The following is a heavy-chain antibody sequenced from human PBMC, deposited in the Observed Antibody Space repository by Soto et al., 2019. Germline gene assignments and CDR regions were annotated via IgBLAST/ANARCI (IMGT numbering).Heavy chain of an antibody. V-gene: IGHV4-59*12. CDR3: AREVPAASLDY. CDR2: IHFSGTT. J-gene: IGHJ4*02. CDR1: GGSISSYY. D-gene: IGHD6-25*01. Sequence: SETLSLTCTVSGGSISSYYWSWIRQPPGKGLEWIGNIHFSGTTNNNPSLKSRLTMSVDTTGNQFSLKLASVTAADTAVYYCAREVPAASLDYWGLGILVTVSS.